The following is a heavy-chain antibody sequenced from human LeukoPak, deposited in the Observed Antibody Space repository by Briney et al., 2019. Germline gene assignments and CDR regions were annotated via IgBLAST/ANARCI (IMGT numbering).Heavy chain of an antibody. V-gene: IGHV3-48*03. CDR2: ISSSGSTI. CDR3: ASLVFAQWLGGGY. J-gene: IGHJ4*02. CDR1: GFTFSSYE. Sequence: QSGGSLRLSCAASGFTFSSYEMNWVRQAPGKGLEWVSYISSSGSTIYYADSVKGRFTISRDNAKNSLHLQMNSLRAEDTAVYYCASLVFAQWLGGGYWGQGTLVTVSS. D-gene: IGHD6-19*01.